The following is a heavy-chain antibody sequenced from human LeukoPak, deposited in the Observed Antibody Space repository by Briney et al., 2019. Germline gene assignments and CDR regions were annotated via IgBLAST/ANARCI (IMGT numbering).Heavy chain of an antibody. Sequence: SVKVSCKASGGTFSSYAISWVRQAPGQGLEWMGRIIPILGIANYAQKFQGRVTITADKSTSTAYMELSSLRSEDTAVYYCARGMQWLRSGIDYWGQGTLVTVSS. V-gene: IGHV1-69*04. CDR3: ARGMQWLRSGIDY. J-gene: IGHJ4*02. CDR1: GGTFSSYA. D-gene: IGHD5-12*01. CDR2: IIPILGIA.